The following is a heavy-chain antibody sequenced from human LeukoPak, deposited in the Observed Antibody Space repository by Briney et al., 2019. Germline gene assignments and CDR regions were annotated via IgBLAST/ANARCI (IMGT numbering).Heavy chain of an antibody. Sequence: AXGXTFTSYGISWVRQAPGQGLEWMGWISAYNGNTNYAQKLQGRVTMTTDTSTSTAYMELRRLRYDDTAGYYCARNXXHXXAXXXXMDVWGXGXTVIISS. CDR3: ARNXXHXXAXXXXMDV. CDR2: ISAYNGNT. CDR1: GXTFTSYG. J-gene: IGHJ6*04. V-gene: IGHV1-18*01.